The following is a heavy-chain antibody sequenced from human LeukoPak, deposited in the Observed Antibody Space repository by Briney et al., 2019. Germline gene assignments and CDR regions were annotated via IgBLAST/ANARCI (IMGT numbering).Heavy chain of an antibody. V-gene: IGHV4-59*01. Sequence: PSETLSLTCTVSGGSISNYYWSWIRQPPGKRLERIGYIYYSGSTNYNPSLKSRVTISVDTSKNQFSLKLSSVTAADTAVYYCARTSPGLGYHFDYWGQGTLVTVSS. CDR2: IYYSGST. D-gene: IGHD3-16*01. CDR1: GGSISNYY. J-gene: IGHJ4*02. CDR3: ARTSPGLGYHFDY.